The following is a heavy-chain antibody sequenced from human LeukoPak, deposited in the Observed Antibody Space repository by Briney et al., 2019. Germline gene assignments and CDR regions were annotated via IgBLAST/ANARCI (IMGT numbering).Heavy chain of an antibody. CDR3: ARDRSDGSGYYGYYFDY. J-gene: IGHJ4*02. CDR1: GGSISSSSYY. Sequence: SETLSLTCTVSGGSISSSSYYWGWIRQPPGKGLEWIGSIYYSGSTYYNPSLRSRVTISVDTSKNQFSLRLSSVTAADTAVYYCARDRSDGSGYYGYYFDYWGQGTLVSVSS. CDR2: IYYSGST. V-gene: IGHV4-39*07. D-gene: IGHD3-22*01.